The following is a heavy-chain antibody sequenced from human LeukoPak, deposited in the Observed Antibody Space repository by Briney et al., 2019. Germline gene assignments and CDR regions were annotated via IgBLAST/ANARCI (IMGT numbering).Heavy chain of an antibody. V-gene: IGHV4-59*01. CDR1: GGSISSYY. CDR3: ARETVSGTSDAFDI. CDR2: IYYSGST. J-gene: IGHJ3*02. Sequence: SETLSITCTVSGGSISSYYWSWIRQPSGKGLEWIGYIYYSGSTNYNPSLKSRVTISVDTSKNQFSLKLSSVTAADTAVYYCARETVSGTSDAFDIWGQGTMVTVSS. D-gene: IGHD1-1*01.